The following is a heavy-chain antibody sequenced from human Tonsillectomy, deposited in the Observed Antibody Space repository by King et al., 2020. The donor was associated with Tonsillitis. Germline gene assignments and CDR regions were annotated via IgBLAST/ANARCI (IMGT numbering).Heavy chain of an antibody. D-gene: IGHD6-13*01. Sequence: QLQESGPGLVKPSQTLSLTCTVSGGSISSDGYFWRWICQHPGRGLEWIGYIFYSGSTYYNPSLKSRVTISVDTSKNQFSLKLTSVTAADTAVYYCARLGEQQLVIDYWGQGTLVTVSS. CDR1: GGSISSDGYF. CDR3: ARLGEQQLVIDY. V-gene: IGHV4-31*03. CDR2: IFYSGST. J-gene: IGHJ4*02.